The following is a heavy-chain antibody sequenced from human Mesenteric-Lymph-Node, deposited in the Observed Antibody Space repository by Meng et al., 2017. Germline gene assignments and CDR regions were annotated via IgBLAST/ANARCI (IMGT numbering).Heavy chain of an antibody. CDR2: IYTSGST. CDR3: ARVSSYYGSGSYYIGYFDY. Sequence: SETLSPTCTVPGGSISSGSYYWSWIRQPAGKGLEWIGRIYTSGSTNYNLSLKSRVTISVDTSKNQFSLKLSSVTAADTTVYYCARVSSYYGSGSYYIGYFDYWGQGTLVTVSS. V-gene: IGHV4-61*02. CDR1: GGSISSGSYY. D-gene: IGHD3-10*01. J-gene: IGHJ4*02.